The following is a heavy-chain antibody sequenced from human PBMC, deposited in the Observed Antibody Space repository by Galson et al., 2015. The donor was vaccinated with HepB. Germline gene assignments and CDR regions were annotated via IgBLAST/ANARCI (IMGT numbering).Heavy chain of an antibody. D-gene: IGHD2/OR15-2a*01. CDR1: GYTFRYFN. CDR3: ARGTLKYFYGMDV. V-gene: IGHV1-8*01. Sequence: SVTVSCKASGYTFRYFNVNWVRQVAGQGLEWMGWMNPDTGATGFEQKFQGRVTMIADTSSSTAYMEGTSLGSEDTAVYYCARGTLKYFYGMDVWGQGTPVIVSS. J-gene: IGHJ6*02. CDR2: MNPDTGAT.